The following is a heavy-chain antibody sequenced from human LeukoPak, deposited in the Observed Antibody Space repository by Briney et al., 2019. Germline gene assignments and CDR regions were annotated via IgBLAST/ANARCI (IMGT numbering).Heavy chain of an antibody. J-gene: IGHJ3*02. CDR1: GFIFSTYD. Sequence: GGSLRLSCAASGFIFSTYDMHWFRQGTGKGLEWVSAIGTVGDTHYADSVKGRFTISRENAKNSLYLQMNSLGAGDTAVYYCVREGTIAEAGRWIDALNMWGQGTMVTVSS. CDR2: IGTVGDT. CDR3: VREGTIAEAGRWIDALNM. V-gene: IGHV3-13*01. D-gene: IGHD6-13*01.